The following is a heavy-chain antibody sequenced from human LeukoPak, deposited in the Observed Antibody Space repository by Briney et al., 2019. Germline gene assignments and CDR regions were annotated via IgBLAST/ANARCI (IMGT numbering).Heavy chain of an antibody. CDR3: MGCGGDCSRNAFDI. Sequence: PSETLSLTCAVSGYSISSGYYWGWIRQPPGKGLEWIGSIYYSGSTYYNPSLKSRVTISVDTSKNQFSLKLSSVTAADTAVYYCMGCGGDCSRNAFDIWGQGTMVTVSS. V-gene: IGHV4-38-2*01. CDR2: IYYSGST. CDR1: GYSISSGYY. D-gene: IGHD2-21*01. J-gene: IGHJ3*02.